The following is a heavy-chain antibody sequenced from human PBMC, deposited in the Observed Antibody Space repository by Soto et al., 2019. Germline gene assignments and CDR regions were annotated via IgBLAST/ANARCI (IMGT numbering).Heavy chain of an antibody. V-gene: IGHV3-33*06. CDR3: AKGDQERQWVFLQN. CDR2: IWLDGSER. Sequence: QPGGSLRLSCEASGFMFGTSGMHWVRQAPGKGLEWVSGIWLDGSERYYSDSVKGRFTISRDNSKRTLYLEMHSLRAEDTAVYYCAKGDQERQWVFLQNWGQGTLVTVSS. CDR1: GFMFGTSG. D-gene: IGHD2-8*01. J-gene: IGHJ4*02.